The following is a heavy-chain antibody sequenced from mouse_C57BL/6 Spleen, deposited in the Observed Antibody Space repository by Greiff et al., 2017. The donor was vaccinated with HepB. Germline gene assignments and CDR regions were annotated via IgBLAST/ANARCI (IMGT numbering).Heavy chain of an antibody. J-gene: IGHJ2*01. CDR3: ARGEFITTVVGKGNFDY. D-gene: IGHD1-1*01. Sequence: QVQLQQSGAELARPGASVKLSCKASGYTFTSYGISWVKQRTGQGLEWIGEIYPRSGNTYYNEKFKGKATLTADKSSSTAYMELRSLTSEDSAVYFCARGEFITTVVGKGNFDYWGQGTTLTVSS. CDR1: GYTFTSYG. V-gene: IGHV1-81*01. CDR2: IYPRSGNT.